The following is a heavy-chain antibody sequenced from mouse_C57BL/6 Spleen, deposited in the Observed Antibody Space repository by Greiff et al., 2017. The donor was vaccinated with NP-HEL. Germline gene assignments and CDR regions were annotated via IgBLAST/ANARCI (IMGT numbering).Heavy chain of an antibody. Sequence: VQLQQSGAELVKPGASVKLSCTASGFNIKDYYMHWVKQRTEQGLEWIGRIDPEDGETKYAPKFQGKATLTADTSSNTAYLQLSSLTSEDTAVYYCASAHDDGYYFDYWGQGTTLTVSS. CDR3: ASAHDDGYYFDY. V-gene: IGHV14-2*01. CDR2: IDPEDGET. CDR1: GFNIKDYY. J-gene: IGHJ2*01. D-gene: IGHD2-12*01.